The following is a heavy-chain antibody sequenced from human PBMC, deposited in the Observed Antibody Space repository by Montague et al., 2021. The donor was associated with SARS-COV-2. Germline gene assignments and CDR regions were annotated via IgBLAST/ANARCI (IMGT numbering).Heavy chain of an antibody. CDR2: IYYSGST. D-gene: IGHD3-3*01. Sequence: SETLSLTCTVSGGSISSSSYYWGWIRQPPGKGLEWIGSIYYSGSTYYNPSLKSRVTISVDTSKNQFSLKLSSVTAADTAVYYCARVAESTYYDFWSGYLRFYYFDYWGQETLVTVSS. CDR1: GGSISSSSYY. V-gene: IGHV4-39*01. J-gene: IGHJ4*02. CDR3: ARVAESTYYDFWSGYLRFYYFDY.